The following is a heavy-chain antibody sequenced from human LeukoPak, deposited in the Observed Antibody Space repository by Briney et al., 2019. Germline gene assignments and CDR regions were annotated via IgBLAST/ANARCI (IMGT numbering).Heavy chain of an antibody. J-gene: IGHJ5*02. CDR2: ISSNGGST. Sequence: PGGSLRLSCAASGFTFSSYAMHWVRQAPGKGLEYVSAISSNGGSTYYANSVKGRFTISRDNSKNTLYLQMGSLRAEDMAVYYCARDGTMTTVTTSYNWFDPWGQGTLVTVSS. D-gene: IGHD4-17*01. V-gene: IGHV3-64*01. CDR1: GFTFSSYA. CDR3: ARDGTMTTVTTSYNWFDP.